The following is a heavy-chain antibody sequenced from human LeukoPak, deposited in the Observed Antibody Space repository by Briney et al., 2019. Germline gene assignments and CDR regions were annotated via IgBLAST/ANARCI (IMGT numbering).Heavy chain of an antibody. CDR2: ISSSGSTI. J-gene: IGHJ3*02. V-gene: IGHV3-48*04. Sequence: GGSLRLSCAASGFTFSSYAMSWVRQAPGKGLEWVSYISSSGSTIYYADSVKGRFTISRDNAKNLLYLQMNSLRAEDTAVYYCARDEQQRHDAFDIWGQGTMVTVSS. CDR3: ARDEQQRHDAFDI. D-gene: IGHD6-13*01. CDR1: GFTFSSYA.